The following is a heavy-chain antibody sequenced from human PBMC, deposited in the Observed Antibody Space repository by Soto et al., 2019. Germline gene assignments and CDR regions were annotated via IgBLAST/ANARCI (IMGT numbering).Heavy chain of an antibody. CDR2: IYPGDSDT. CDR1: GYSFTSYW. J-gene: IGHJ6*02. CDR3: ARHGAGYSSSWSYYYYYGMDV. V-gene: IGHV5-51*01. D-gene: IGHD6-13*01. Sequence: PGESLKISCKGSGYSFTSYWIGWVRQMPGKGLEWMGIIYPGDSDTRYSPSFQGQVTISADKSISTAYLQWSSLKASDTAMYYCARHGAGYSSSWSYYYYYGMDVWGQGTTVTVSS.